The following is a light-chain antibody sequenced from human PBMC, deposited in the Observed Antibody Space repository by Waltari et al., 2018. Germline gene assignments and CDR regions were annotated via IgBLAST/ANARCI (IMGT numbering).Light chain of an antibody. CDR3: QQYNTFPIT. CDR1: QSISGW. J-gene: IGKJ1*01. V-gene: IGKV1-5*01. CDR2: YAS. Sequence: DIQMTQSPSTLSASVGGRVTITCRASQSISGWLAWYQQKPGKAPKLLISYASNLDSGVPSRFSGGGSGTDFTLTISSLQPEDFATYYCQQYNTFPITFGQGTKVEVK.